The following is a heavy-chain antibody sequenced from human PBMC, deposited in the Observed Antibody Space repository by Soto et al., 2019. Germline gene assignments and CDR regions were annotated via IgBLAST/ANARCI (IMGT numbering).Heavy chain of an antibody. CDR2: MNPNSGNT. J-gene: IGHJ6*03. Sequence: ASVKVSCKASGYTFTSYDINWVRQATGQGLEWMGWMNPNSGNTGYAQKFQGRVTMTRNTSISTAYMELSSLRSEDTAVYYCARELHSSSSGNYYYYMDVWGKGTTVTVSS. CDR1: GYTFTSYD. D-gene: IGHD6-6*01. V-gene: IGHV1-8*01. CDR3: ARELHSSSSGNYYYYMDV.